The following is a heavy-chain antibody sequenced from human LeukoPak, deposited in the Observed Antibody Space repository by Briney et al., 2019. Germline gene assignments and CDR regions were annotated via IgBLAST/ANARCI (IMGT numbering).Heavy chain of an antibody. CDR1: GFXFSSYW. Sequence: GGSLRLSCAASGFXFSSYWIHWVRQAPGKRLVWLSCVKSDGSITAYADSVKGRFTISRDNAKNSLYLQMNSLRDEDTAVYYCAREGVGATDYWGQGTLVTVSS. CDR3: AREGVGATDY. D-gene: IGHD1-26*01. J-gene: IGHJ4*02. CDR2: VKSDGSIT. V-gene: IGHV3-74*01.